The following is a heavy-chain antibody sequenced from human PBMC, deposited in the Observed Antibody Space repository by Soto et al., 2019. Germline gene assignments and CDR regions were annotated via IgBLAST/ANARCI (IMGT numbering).Heavy chain of an antibody. CDR2: INPSGGST. CDR1: GYIFTSYY. V-gene: IGHV1-46*01. D-gene: IGHD6-13*01. Sequence: QVQLVQSGAEVKKPGASVKVSCKASGYIFTSYYMHWVRQAPGQGLEWMGIINPSGGSTSYAQKFQGRVTMPRDTSTSTVYMELSSLRSEDTAVSYCARGPLAAGNYNWFDPWGQGTLVTVSS. J-gene: IGHJ5*02. CDR3: ARGPLAAGNYNWFDP.